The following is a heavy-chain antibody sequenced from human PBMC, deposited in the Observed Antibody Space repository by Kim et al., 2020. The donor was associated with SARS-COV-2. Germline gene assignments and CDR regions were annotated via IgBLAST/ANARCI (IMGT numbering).Heavy chain of an antibody. Sequence: SETLSLTCAVYGGSFSGYYWSWIRQPPGKGLEWIGEINHSGSTNYNPSLKSRVTISVDTSKNQFSLKLSSVTAADTAVYYCARAPGWDGDYFDYWGQGTLVTVSS. V-gene: IGHV4-34*01. CDR2: INHSGST. CDR1: GGSFSGYY. J-gene: IGHJ4*02. D-gene: IGHD4-17*01. CDR3: ARAPGWDGDYFDY.